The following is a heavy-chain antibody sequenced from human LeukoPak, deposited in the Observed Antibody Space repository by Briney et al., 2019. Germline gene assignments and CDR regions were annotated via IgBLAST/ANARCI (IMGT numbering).Heavy chain of an antibody. V-gene: IGHV3-66*01. J-gene: IGHJ6*02. Sequence: GGSLRLSCAASGFTVSSNYMSWVRQAPGKGLEWVSVIYSGGSTYYADSVKGRFTISRDNSKNTLYLQMNSLRAEDTAVYYCAREGYSYGNGMDVWGQGTTVTVSS. CDR1: GFTVSSNY. CDR3: AREGYSYGNGMDV. CDR2: IYSGGST. D-gene: IGHD5-18*01.